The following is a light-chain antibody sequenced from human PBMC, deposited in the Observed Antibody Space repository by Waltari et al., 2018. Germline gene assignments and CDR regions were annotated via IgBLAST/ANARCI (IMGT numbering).Light chain of an antibody. CDR3: QVWDANTDPGV. J-gene: IGLJ1*01. V-gene: IGLV3-21*01. Sequence: SYVLTQPPSVAVAPGETARVTCGGNNIESKSVHWYQQKPGQAPVLVISYDSDRPSGIPARFSGSNSGDAATLTISRVEAGDEADYYCQVWDANTDPGVFGTGTEVTVL. CDR2: YDS. CDR1: NIESKS.